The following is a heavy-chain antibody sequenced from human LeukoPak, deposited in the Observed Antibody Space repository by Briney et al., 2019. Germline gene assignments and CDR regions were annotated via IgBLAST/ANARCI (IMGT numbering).Heavy chain of an antibody. CDR2: IYTGGST. J-gene: IGHJ4*02. CDR3: ARDQASSSSSPY. Sequence: GSLRLSRAASGMTVSSNYIMWVRQPPGKGLEWVSSIYTGGSTYYADAVKGRFTISRDNSKNTVNLQMNSLRAEDTAVYYCARDQASSSSSPYWGQGTLVTVSS. V-gene: IGHV3-66*01. D-gene: IGHD2-2*01. CDR1: GMTVSSNY.